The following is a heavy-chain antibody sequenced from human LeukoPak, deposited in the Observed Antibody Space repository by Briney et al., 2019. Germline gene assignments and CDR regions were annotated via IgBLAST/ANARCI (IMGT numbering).Heavy chain of an antibody. Sequence: SETLSLTCAVSDDSFSSHYWTWIRQPPGRGLEWIGYISYIGSTNYNPSLKSRVTISIDTSRNQFSLRLSSVTAADTAVYYCARDLVTVTKGFDIWGQGTMVSVSS. D-gene: IGHD4-17*01. V-gene: IGHV4-59*11. CDR1: DDSFSSHY. CDR2: ISYIGST. J-gene: IGHJ3*02. CDR3: ARDLVTVTKGFDI.